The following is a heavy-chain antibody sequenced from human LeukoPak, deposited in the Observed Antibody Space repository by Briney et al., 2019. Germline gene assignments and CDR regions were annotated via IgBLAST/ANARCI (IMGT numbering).Heavy chain of an antibody. D-gene: IGHD3/OR15-3a*01. J-gene: IGHJ4*02. CDR1: GITLSNYG. CDR2: ISDSGGRT. Sequence: GGSLRLSCAVSGITLSNYGMSWVRQAPGKGLEWVAGISDSGGRTNYADSVKGRFTISRDNPKYTLYLQMNSLRAEDTAVYFCAKRGVVVRVFLVGFHKEAYYFESWGQGALVTVSS. CDR3: AKRGVVVRVFLVGFHKEAYYFES. V-gene: IGHV3-23*01.